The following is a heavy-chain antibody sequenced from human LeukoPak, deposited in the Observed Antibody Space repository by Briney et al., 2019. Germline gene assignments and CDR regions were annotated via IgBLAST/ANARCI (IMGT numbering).Heavy chain of an antibody. D-gene: IGHD5-12*01. J-gene: IGHJ4*02. CDR3: ASLNSGYDGFDY. V-gene: IGHV3-53*01. CDR1: EFSLSDFY. Sequence: GGSLRLSCTASEFSLSDFYMNWVRQAPGKGLEWVSVIYGGGSTYYADSVKGRFTISRDNSKNTLYLQMNSLRAEDTAVYYCASLNSGYDGFDYWGQGTLVTVSS. CDR2: IYGGGST.